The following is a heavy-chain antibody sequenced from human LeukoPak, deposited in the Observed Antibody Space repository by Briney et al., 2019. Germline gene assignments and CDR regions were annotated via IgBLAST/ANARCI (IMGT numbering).Heavy chain of an antibody. CDR2: ISSSSRTT. D-gene: IGHD5-12*01. V-gene: IGHV3-48*01. J-gene: IGHJ3*02. CDR1: GFTFSSYS. CDR3: AREDSGYGYAFDI. Sequence: GGSLRLSCAASGFTFSSYSMNWVRQAPGKGLEWISYISSSSRTTYYADSVKGRFTISRDSAKNSLYLQMNSLRAEDTAVYYCAREDSGYGYAFDIWGQGTMVAVSS.